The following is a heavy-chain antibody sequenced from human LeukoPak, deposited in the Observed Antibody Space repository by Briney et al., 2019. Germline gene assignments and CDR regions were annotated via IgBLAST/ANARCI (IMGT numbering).Heavy chain of an antibody. J-gene: IGHJ4*02. Sequence: SETLSLTCTVSGYSINSGYYWGWIRQPPGKGLEWIGSIYHSGSTYYNPSLKSRVTISVDTSKNQFSLKLSSVTAADTAVYYCARVLKGRAPFDYWGQGTLVTVSS. CDR3: ARVLKGRAPFDY. CDR1: GYSINSGYY. V-gene: IGHV4-38-2*02. CDR2: IYHSGST.